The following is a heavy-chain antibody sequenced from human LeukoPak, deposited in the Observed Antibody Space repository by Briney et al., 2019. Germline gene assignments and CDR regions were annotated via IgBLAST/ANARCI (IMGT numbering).Heavy chain of an antibody. CDR2: INTDGTTT. V-gene: IGHV3-74*01. CDR1: GLTFSSYW. D-gene: IGHD1-1*01. CDR3: ARDPWGYRAGVMDF. Sequence: GGSLRLSCGASGLTFSSYWMHWVRQAPGKGLVWVSRINTDGTTTDHADSVKGRFTISRDNAKNTLYVQMNSLRAEDTAVYFCARDPWGYRAGVMDFWGLGTLVTVSS. J-gene: IGHJ4*02.